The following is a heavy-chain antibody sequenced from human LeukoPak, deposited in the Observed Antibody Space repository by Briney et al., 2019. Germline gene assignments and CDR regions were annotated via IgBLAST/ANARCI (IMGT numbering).Heavy chain of an antibody. CDR3: ARDGEPAVPGGAYFYGMDV. J-gene: IGHJ6*02. D-gene: IGHD6-19*01. CDR2: FNPSGGGT. V-gene: IGHV1-46*01. CDR1: GYTFTSYY. Sequence: ASVKVSCNASGYTFTSYYMHWVRQAPGQGLEWMGIFNPSGGGTFYAQKFQGRVTMTGDTSTSTVYMELSSLRSDDTAVYYCARDGEPAVPGGAYFYGMDVWGQGTTVTVSS.